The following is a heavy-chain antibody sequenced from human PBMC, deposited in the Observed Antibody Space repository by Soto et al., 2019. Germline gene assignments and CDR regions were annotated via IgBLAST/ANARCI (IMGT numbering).Heavy chain of an antibody. V-gene: IGHV3-53*01. J-gene: IGHJ6*02. CDR2: IYSGGST. D-gene: IGHD6-13*01. CDR3: ARSIAAAGTYYYYGMDV. CDR1: GFTVSSNY. Sequence: GGSLRLSCAASGFTVSSNYMSWVRQAPGKGLEWVSVIYSGGSTYYADSVKGRFTISRDNSKNTLYLQMNSLRAEDTAVYYCARSIAAAGTYYYYGMDVWGQGTTVTVSS.